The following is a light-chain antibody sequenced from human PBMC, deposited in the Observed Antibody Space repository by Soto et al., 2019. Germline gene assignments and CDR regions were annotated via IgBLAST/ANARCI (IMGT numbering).Light chain of an antibody. J-gene: IGLJ1*01. V-gene: IGLV2-14*01. CDR1: SSDVAYYNH. CDR2: EVN. Sequence: QSALTQPASVSGSPGQSITISCTGTSSDVAYYNHVSWYQLHPGKAPKLLIYEVNNRPSGVSHRFSGSKSGNTASLTISGLQAEDEADYYCSSFASTHTYVFGTGTKVTVL. CDR3: SSFASTHTYV.